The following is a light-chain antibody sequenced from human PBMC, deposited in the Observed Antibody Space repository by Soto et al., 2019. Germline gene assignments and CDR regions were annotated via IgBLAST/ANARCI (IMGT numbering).Light chain of an antibody. CDR3: QQYNNWPPKT. CDR2: GVY. J-gene: IGKJ1*01. CDR1: QSVSSSY. V-gene: IGKV3-20*01. Sequence: EIVLTHSPGTLSLSPGEMXTLXCRAXQSVSSSYLAWYQQKPGQPPRLLMYGVYTRAPGTPARFSGSGSGTEFTLTISRLEPEDFAVYYCQQYNNWPPKTFGQGTKVDIK.